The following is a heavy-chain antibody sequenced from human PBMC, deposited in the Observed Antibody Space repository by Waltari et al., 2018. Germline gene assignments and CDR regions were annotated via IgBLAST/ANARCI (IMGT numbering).Heavy chain of an antibody. CDR2: IYYSGST. CDR1: GGSISSSSYY. Sequence: QLQLQESGPGLVKPSETLSLTCTVSGGSISSSSYYWGWIRQPPGKGLEWIGSIYYSGSTYYNPSLKSRVTISVDTSKNQFSLKLSSVTAADTAVYYCARHNEEHRSGWPDLDIWGQGTMVTVSS. J-gene: IGHJ3*02. D-gene: IGHD6-19*01. CDR3: ARHNEEHRSGWPDLDI. V-gene: IGHV4-39*01.